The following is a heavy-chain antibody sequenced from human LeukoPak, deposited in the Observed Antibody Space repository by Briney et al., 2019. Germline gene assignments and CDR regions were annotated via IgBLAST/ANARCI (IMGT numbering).Heavy chain of an antibody. CDR3: ARDRGIAAAGWHDI. CDR2: IYTSGST. D-gene: IGHD6-13*01. J-gene: IGHJ3*02. CDR1: GGSISSYY. Sequence: PSETLSLTCTVSGGSISSYYWSWIRQPAGKGLEGIGRIYTSGSTNYNPSLKSRVTMSVDTSKNQFSLKLSSVTAADTAVYYCARDRGIAAAGWHDIWGQGTMVTVSS. V-gene: IGHV4-4*07.